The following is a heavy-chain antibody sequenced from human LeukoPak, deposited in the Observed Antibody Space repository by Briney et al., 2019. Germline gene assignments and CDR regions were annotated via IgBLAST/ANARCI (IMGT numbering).Heavy chain of an antibody. J-gene: IGHJ2*01. CDR1: RYTFSDHY. CDR2: IHPKGDSA. Sequence: GASVTLSCNASRYTFSDHYMNGVRQAPGQGPEWRGVIHPKGDSATSAQKFQGRVTMTTDTSTSTAYVELRSLNSDDTAVYFCARATLDARMLYWYVDHWGRGTLVTVSS. V-gene: IGHV1-46*01. D-gene: IGHD2-8*01. CDR3: ARATLDARMLYWYVDH.